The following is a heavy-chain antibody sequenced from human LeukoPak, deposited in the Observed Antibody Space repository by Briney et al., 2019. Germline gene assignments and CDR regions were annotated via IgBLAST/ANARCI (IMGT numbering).Heavy chain of an antibody. J-gene: IGHJ4*02. Sequence: ASVKVSCKASGYTFNSYGISWVRQATGQGLEWMGWMNPNSGNTGYAQKFQGRVTITRNTSISTAYMELSSLRSEDTAVYYCARLKDYGDYFRFDYWGQGTLVAVSS. V-gene: IGHV1-8*03. CDR2: MNPNSGNT. CDR1: GYTFNSYG. D-gene: IGHD4-17*01. CDR3: ARLKDYGDYFRFDY.